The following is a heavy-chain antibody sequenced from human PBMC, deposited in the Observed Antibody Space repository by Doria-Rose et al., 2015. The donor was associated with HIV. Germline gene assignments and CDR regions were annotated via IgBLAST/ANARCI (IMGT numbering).Heavy chain of an antibody. CDR3: ARIKSSRWYHKYYFDF. CDR2: IFSDDER. J-gene: IGHJ4*02. CDR1: GVSLSSPGMG. Sequence: QITLKESGPVLVKPTETLTLTCTVSGVSLSSPGMGVSWIRQPPGKAPEWLANIFSDDERSYKTSLKSRLTISRGTSKNQVVLTMTDMDPVDTATYYCARIKSSRWYHKYYFDFWGQGTLVIVSA. D-gene: IGHD6-13*01. V-gene: IGHV2-26*01.